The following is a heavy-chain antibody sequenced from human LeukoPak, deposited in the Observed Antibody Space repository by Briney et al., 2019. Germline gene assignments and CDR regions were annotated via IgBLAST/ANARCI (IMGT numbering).Heavy chain of an antibody. J-gene: IGHJ4*02. CDR2: IYYSGST. CDR3: ARAGDYVWGSYRPSYYFDY. Sequence: KPSETLSLTCTVSGGSISSYYWSWIRQPPGKGLEWIGYIYYSGSTNYNPSLKSRVTISVDTSKNQFSLKLSSVTAADTAVYYCARAGDYVWGSYRPSYYFDYWGQGTLVTVSS. CDR1: GGSISSYY. V-gene: IGHV4-59*08. D-gene: IGHD3-16*02.